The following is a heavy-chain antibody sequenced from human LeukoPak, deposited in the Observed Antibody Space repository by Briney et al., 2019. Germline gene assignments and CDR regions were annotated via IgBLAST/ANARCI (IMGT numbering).Heavy chain of an antibody. D-gene: IGHD3-10*01. J-gene: IGHJ4*02. CDR2: IYPGDSDT. V-gene: IGHV5-51*01. Sequence: GEXXKISCKGSGYRFTSYWIGWVRPMPGKGVEWMGIIYPGDSDTRYSPSFQGQVTISADKSISTAYLQWSSLKASDTAMYYCARRSIWFGELFYFDYWGQGTLVTVSS. CDR1: GYRFTSYW. CDR3: ARRSIWFGELFYFDY.